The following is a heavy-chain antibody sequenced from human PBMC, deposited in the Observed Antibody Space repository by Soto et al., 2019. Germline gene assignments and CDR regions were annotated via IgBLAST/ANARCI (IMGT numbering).Heavy chain of an antibody. CDR2: IKSKTDGGTT. J-gene: IGHJ6*02. D-gene: IGHD6-19*01. CDR1: GFTFSNAW. Sequence: EVQLVESGGGLVKPGGSLRLSCAASGFTFSNAWMSWVRQAPGKGLEWVGRIKSKTDGGTTDYAAPVKGRFTISRDDSKNTLYLQMNSMKTEDTAVYYCTTPGRSGYSSGWYWVDEYYYYYYGMDVWGQGTTVTVSS. CDR3: TTPGRSGYSSGWYWVDEYYYYYYGMDV. V-gene: IGHV3-15*01.